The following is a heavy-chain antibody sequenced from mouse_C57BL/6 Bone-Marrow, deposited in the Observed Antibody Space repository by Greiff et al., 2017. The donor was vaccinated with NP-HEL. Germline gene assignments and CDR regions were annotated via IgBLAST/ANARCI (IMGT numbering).Heavy chain of an antibody. CDR1: GYTFTSYW. V-gene: IGHV1-64*01. CDR3: ARDGHYYAMDY. J-gene: IGHJ4*01. Sequence: QVQLHQPGAELVKPGASVKLSCKASGYTFTSYWMHWVKQRPGQGLEWIGMIHPNSGSTNYNEKFKSKATLTVDKSSSTAYMQLSSLTSEDSAVYYCARDGHYYAMDYWGQGTSVTVSS. CDR2: IHPNSGST. D-gene: IGHD2-3*01.